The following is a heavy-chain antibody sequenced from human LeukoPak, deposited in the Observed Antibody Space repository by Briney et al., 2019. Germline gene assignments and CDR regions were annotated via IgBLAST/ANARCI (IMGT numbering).Heavy chain of an antibody. D-gene: IGHD3-22*01. CDR2: INPNSGGT. CDR1: GYTFTGYY. V-gene: IGHV1-2*02. Sequence: ASVKVSCKASGYTFTGYYMHWVRQAPGQGLEWMGWINPNSGGTNYAQKFQGRVTMTRDTSISTAYMELSRLRSDDTAVYYCARESYYYDGGAYYYYGMDVWGQGTTVTVSS. CDR3: ARESYYYDGGAYYYYGMDV. J-gene: IGHJ6*02.